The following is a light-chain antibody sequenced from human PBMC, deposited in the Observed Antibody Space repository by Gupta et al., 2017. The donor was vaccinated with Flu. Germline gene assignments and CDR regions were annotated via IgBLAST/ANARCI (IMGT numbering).Light chain of an antibody. CDR2: GEN. Sequence: SSELTQDPAVSVPLGQTVRITCQGDSLRSYYASWYQQTPGQAPVLVIYGENKRPSGIPDRFSGSRSGNTASLTITGAQPEDEADYYCNSRDSSGNHLWVFGGGTKLTVL. CDR1: SLRSYY. J-gene: IGLJ3*02. V-gene: IGLV3-19*01. CDR3: NSRDSSGNHLWV.